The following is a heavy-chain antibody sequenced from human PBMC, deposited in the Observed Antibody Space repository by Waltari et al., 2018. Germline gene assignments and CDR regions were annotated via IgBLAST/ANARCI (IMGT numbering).Heavy chain of an antibody. CDR3: TREGSSSWWYNYYYGMDV. J-gene: IGHJ6*02. CDR1: GFTFGDYA. CDR2: IRSKAYGGTT. V-gene: IGHV3-49*04. Sequence: EVQLVESGGGLVQPGRSLRLSCTASGFTFGDYAMSWVRQAPGKGREWVGFIRSKAYGGTTEYAASVKGRFTISRDDSKSIAYLQMNSLKTEDTAVYYCTREGSSSWWYNYYYGMDVWGQGTTVTVSS. D-gene: IGHD6-13*01.